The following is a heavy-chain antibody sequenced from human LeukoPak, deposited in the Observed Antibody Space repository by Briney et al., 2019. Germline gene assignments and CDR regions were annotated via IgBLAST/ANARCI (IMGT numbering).Heavy chain of an antibody. Sequence: ASVKVSCKASGGTFSSYAISWVRQAPGQGLEWMGGIIPIFGTANYAQKFQGRVTITADESTSTAYMELSSLRSEDTDVYYCASPILSPRDYMDVWGKGTTVTVSS. CDR1: GGTFSSYA. V-gene: IGHV1-69*13. CDR2: IIPIFGTA. D-gene: IGHD3-3*02. CDR3: ASPILSPRDYMDV. J-gene: IGHJ6*03.